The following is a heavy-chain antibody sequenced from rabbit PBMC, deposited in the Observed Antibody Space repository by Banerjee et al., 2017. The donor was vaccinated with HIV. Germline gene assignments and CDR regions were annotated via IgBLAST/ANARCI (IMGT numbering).Heavy chain of an antibody. CDR2: INTSTGNT. CDR3: ARGGYYNNAYGRLDL. V-gene: IGHV1S40*01. D-gene: IGHD6-1*01. J-gene: IGHJ3*01. Sequence: APGKGLEWIACINTSTGNTVYASWAKGRFTISKTSSTTVTLQMTSLTAADTATYFCARGGYYNNAYGRLDLWGPGTLVTV.